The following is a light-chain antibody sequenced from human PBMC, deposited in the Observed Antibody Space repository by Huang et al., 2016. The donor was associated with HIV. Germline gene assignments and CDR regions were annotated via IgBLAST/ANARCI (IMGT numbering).Light chain of an antibody. CDR2: AAS. CDR1: QDIGSY. J-gene: IGKJ3*01. Sequence: IQLTQSPSSLSASVGDRVTITCRASQDIGSYLAWYQQKPGKAPNLLIYAASSLESGVPSRFSGSGSGTDFTLTINNLQPEDFATYYCLQLNSYPGAFGAGTNVDV. V-gene: IGKV1-9*01. CDR3: LQLNSYPGA.